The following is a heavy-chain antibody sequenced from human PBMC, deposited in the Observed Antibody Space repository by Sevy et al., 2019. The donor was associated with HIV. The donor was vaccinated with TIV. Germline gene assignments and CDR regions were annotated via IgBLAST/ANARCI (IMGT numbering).Heavy chain of an antibody. CDR2: IKQDGSEK. CDR1: GFTFSSYW. V-gene: IGHV3-7*03. J-gene: IGHJ4*02. CDR3: GRDDGDGSLSDY. D-gene: IGHD4-17*01. Sequence: GGSLRLSCAASGFTFSSYWMSWVRQAPGKGLEWVANIKQDGSEKYYVDSVKGRFTISRDNAKNSLFLQMNSLRAEDTAVYYCGRDDGDGSLSDYWGQGTLVTVS.